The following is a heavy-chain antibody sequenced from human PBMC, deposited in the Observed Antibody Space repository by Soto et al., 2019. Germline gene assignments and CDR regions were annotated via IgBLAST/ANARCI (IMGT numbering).Heavy chain of an antibody. J-gene: IGHJ5*02. CDR1: GGSMSSYY. CDR3: ARNGDCTRPGCIVGWFDP. CDR2: IFYSGST. D-gene: IGHD2-8*01. V-gene: IGHV4-59*12. Sequence: PSETLSLTCTVSGGSMSSYYLNWIRQPPGKGLEWIGGIFYSGSTNYSPSLRGRVTISVDTSKNQFSLELSSVTAADTAMYYCARNGDCTRPGCIVGWFDPWGPGTLVTVSS.